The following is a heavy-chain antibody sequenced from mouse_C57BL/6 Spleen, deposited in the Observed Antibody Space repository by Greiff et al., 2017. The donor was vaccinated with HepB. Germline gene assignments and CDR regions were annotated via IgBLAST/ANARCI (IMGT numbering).Heavy chain of an antibody. D-gene: IGHD1-1*01. CDR3: ARFITTVVANWYFDV. CDR1: GYSITSDY. V-gene: IGHV3-8*01. CDR2: ISYSGST. J-gene: IGHJ1*03. Sequence: DVQLVESGPGLAKPSQTLSLTCSVTGYSITSDYWNWIRKFPGNKLEYMGYISYSGSTYYNPSLKSRISITRDTSKNQYYLQLNSVTTEDTATYYCARFITTVVANWYFDVWGTGTTVTVSS.